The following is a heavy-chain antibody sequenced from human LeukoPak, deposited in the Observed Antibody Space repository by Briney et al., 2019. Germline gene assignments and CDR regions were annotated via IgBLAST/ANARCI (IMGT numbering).Heavy chain of an antibody. V-gene: IGHV3-23*01. D-gene: IGHD6-13*01. CDR1: GLTFSSYA. CDR2: ISSSGSRI. J-gene: IGHJ4*02. CDR3: AKAYFYSNTYFDY. Sequence: GRSLRLSCAASGLTFSSYAMSWVRQTPGKGLEWVSGISSSGSRIYYADSVKGRFTISRDNSKNTLYLQMNSLRAEDTAVYYCAKAYFYSNTYFDYWGQGTLVTVSS.